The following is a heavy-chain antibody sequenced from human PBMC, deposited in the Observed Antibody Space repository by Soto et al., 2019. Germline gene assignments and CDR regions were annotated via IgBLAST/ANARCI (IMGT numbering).Heavy chain of an antibody. CDR2: VYSTGIT. CDR3: ARANYGDLHY. CDR1: GGPITYGDYY. D-gene: IGHD4-17*01. J-gene: IGHJ4*02. Sequence: TLSLTCSVSGGPITYGDYYWTWIRQPPGKGLEFIGYVYSTGITYYDPSFQSRVMMSQDTSKNEFSMTLSSLTAADTAVYYCARANYGDLHYWGQGTLVTVSS. V-gene: IGHV4-30-4*01.